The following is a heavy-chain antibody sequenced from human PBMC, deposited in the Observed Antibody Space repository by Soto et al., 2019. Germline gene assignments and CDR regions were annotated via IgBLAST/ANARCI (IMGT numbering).Heavy chain of an antibody. J-gene: IGHJ6*02. CDR1: GYTFTSYG. V-gene: IGHV1-18*01. CDR3: AREHSSSWYVDYYYYGMDV. CDR2: ISAYNGNT. D-gene: IGHD6-13*01. Sequence: ASVKVSCKASGYTFTSYGISWVRQAPGQGLEWMGWISAYNGNTNYAQKLQGRVTMTTDTSTSTAYMELRSLRSEDTAVYYCAREHSSSWYVDYYYYGMDVWGQGTTVTVSS.